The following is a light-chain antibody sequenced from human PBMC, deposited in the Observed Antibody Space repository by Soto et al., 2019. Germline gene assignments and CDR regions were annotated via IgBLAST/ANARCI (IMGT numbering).Light chain of an antibody. V-gene: IGKV1-5*02. CDR1: QGLSIW. CDR3: QQFKSYSGT. CDR2: DAS. J-gene: IGKJ1*01. Sequence: DIQMTQSPSTLSESVGDRVTIICRASQGLSIWLAWYRQKPGRAPKLLIHDASSLESGVPSRFSGGGSGTECTLTISSLQPEEFATYYSQQFKSYSGTLGQGTKVEIK.